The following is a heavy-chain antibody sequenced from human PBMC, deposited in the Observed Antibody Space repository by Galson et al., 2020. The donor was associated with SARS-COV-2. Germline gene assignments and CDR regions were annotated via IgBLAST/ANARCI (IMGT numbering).Heavy chain of an antibody. D-gene: IGHD3-3*01. V-gene: IGHV3-48*01. J-gene: IGHJ6*04. CDR1: GFTFSSYS. CDR3: ARDLGYDFWSGYSRTMDV. CDR2: ISSSSSTI. Sequence: GGSLRLSCAASGFTFSSYSMNWVRQAPGKGLEWVSYISSSSSTIYYADSVKGRFTISRDNAKNSMYLQMNSLRAEDTAVYYCARDLGYDFWSGYSRTMDVWCKGTTVTVSS.